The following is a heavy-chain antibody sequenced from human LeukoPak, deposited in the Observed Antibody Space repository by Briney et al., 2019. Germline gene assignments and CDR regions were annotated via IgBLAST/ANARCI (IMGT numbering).Heavy chain of an antibody. CDR2: IYSGGST. CDR3: AREEIYRSTMIVVVADY. CDR1: GFTVSSNY. J-gene: IGHJ4*02. Sequence: PGGSLRLSCAASGFTVSSNYMSWVRQAPGKGLEWVSVIYSGGSTYYADSVKGRFTISRDSSKNTLYLQMNSLRAEDTAVYYCAREEIYRSTMIVVVADYWGQGTLVTVSS. D-gene: IGHD3-22*01. V-gene: IGHV3-66*01.